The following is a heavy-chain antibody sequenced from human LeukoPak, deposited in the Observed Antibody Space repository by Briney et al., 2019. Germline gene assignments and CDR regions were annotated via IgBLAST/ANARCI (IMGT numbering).Heavy chain of an antibody. V-gene: IGHV4-59*01. CDR2: ISYSGCA. CDR1: GGSINNYY. D-gene: IGHD4-17*01. J-gene: IGHJ2*01. Sequence: SETLSLTCSVSGGSINNYYWSWIRQSAGQGLEWIGHISYSGCANSNPSLRSRVTISVDTTKNQVSLELTSVTAADTAVYCCARLSSFTVTTWRPFDLWGRGTLVTVSS. CDR3: ARLSSFTVTTWRPFDL.